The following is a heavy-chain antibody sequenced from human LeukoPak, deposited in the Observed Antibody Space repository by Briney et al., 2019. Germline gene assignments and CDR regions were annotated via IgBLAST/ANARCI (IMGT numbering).Heavy chain of an antibody. J-gene: IGHJ4*02. Sequence: PSETLSLTCTVSGGSISSGDYYWSWIRQPPGKGLEWIGYIYYSGSTYYNPSLKSRVTISVDTSKNQFSLKLSSVTAADTAVYYCARAERGEFGEFRFDYWGQGTLVTVSS. D-gene: IGHD3-10*01. V-gene: IGHV4-30-4*01. CDR2: IYYSGST. CDR3: ARAERGEFGEFRFDY. CDR1: GGSISSGDYY.